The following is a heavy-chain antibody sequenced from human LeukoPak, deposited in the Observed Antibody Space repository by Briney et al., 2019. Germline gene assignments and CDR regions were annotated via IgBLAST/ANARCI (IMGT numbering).Heavy chain of an antibody. CDR1: GFTFDDYA. J-gene: IGHJ4*02. CDR3: ARGARGSGTASDY. CDR2: INSDGSST. V-gene: IGHV3-74*01. Sequence: GGSLRLSCVASGFTFDDYAMHWVRQAPGKGLVWVSRINSDGSSTNYADSVKGRFTISRDNAKNTLHLQMNSLRAEDTAVYYCARGARGSGTASDYWGQGTLVTVSS. D-gene: IGHD3-10*01.